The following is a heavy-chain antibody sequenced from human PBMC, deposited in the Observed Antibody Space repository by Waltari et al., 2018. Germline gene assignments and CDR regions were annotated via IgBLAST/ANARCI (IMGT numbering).Heavy chain of an antibody. J-gene: IGHJ4*02. Sequence: EVQLVESGGGLVQPGGSLRLSCAGSGCTFSSSWMSWVREAPGKGLEWVANIKQDGSEKYYVDSVKGRFTISRDNAKNSLYLQMNSLRAEDTAVYYCAREYYYGSGYYFDYWGQGTLVTVSS. D-gene: IGHD3-10*01. V-gene: IGHV3-7*01. CDR3: AREYYYGSGYYFDY. CDR2: IKQDGSEK. CDR1: GCTFSSSW.